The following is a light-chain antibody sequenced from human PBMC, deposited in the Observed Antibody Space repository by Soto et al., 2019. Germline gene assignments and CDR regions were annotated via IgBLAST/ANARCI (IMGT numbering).Light chain of an antibody. J-gene: IGKJ4*01. Sequence: AIQMTQSPSSLSASVGDRVICTCRASQGIRNDLGWYQQKPGKAPKLLIYAASSLQSGVPSRFSGSGSGTDFTLTISSLQPEDFATYYCLQDYDYPLAFGGGTKVEIK. CDR1: QGIRND. CDR3: LQDYDYPLA. V-gene: IGKV1-6*01. CDR2: AAS.